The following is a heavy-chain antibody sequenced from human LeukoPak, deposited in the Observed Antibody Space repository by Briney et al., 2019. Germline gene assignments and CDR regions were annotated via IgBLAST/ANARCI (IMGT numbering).Heavy chain of an antibody. Sequence: TSETLSLTCTVSGGSISSGGYYWSWIRQPPGKGLEWIGYIYHSGSTYYNPSLKSRVTISVDRSKNQFSLKLSSVTAADTAVYYCARRRYLDWLSPFDPWSQGTLVTVSS. CDR2: IYHSGST. CDR3: ARRRYLDWLSPFDP. J-gene: IGHJ5*02. CDR1: GGSISSGGYY. D-gene: IGHD3-9*01. V-gene: IGHV4-30-2*01.